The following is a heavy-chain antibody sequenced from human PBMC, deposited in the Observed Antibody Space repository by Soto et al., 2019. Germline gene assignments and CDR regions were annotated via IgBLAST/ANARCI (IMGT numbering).Heavy chain of an antibody. Sequence: SETLSLTCTVSDDSITKYYWSWIRQPPGKGLEWVGYIYHTGSSTYNPSLRSPVTISVDTSKNQFSLKVTSVTAADTAVYYCAREGIAAAGTGDYWGQGTLVTVSS. V-gene: IGHV4-59*01. J-gene: IGHJ4*02. D-gene: IGHD6-13*01. CDR2: IYHTGSS. CDR3: AREGIAAAGTGDY. CDR1: DDSITKYY.